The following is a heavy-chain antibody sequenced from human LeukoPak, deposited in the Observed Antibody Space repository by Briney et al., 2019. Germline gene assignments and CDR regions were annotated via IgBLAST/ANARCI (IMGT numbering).Heavy chain of an antibody. J-gene: IGHJ2*01. CDR3: ATLPSGSYRTPGLKNWYFDL. V-gene: IGHV4-4*02. Sequence: SETLSLTCAVSGGSISSSHWWSWVRQPPGKGLAWIGEIYHSGSTNYNPSLKSRVTISVDKSKNQFSLKLRSVTAADTAVYYCATLPSGSYRTPGLKNWYFDLWGRGTLVTVSS. CDR2: IYHSGST. CDR1: GGSISSSHW. D-gene: IGHD1-26*01.